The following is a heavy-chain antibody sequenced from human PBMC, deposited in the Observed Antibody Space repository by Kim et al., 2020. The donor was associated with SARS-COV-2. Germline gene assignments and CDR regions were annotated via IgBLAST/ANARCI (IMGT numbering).Heavy chain of an antibody. D-gene: IGHD5-12*01. CDR1: GFTFSSYW. V-gene: IGHV3-74*01. Sequence: GGSLRLSCAASGFTFSSYWMHWVRQAPGKGLVWVSRINSDGSSTSYADSVKGRFTISRDNAKNTLYLQMNSLRAEDTAVYYCARGDGMDGYNWYYFDYWGQGTLVTASS. J-gene: IGHJ4*02. CDR2: INSDGSST. CDR3: ARGDGMDGYNWYYFDY.